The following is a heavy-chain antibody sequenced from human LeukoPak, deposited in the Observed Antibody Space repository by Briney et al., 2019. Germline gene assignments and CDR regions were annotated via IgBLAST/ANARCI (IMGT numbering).Heavy chain of an antibody. Sequence: PGGSLRLSCAASGFTFDDNGMSWARQAPGKGLESVSGLNWNGGSTGYADCVKGRFTISRDNAKNSLYLQMNSLRVEDTALYYCATHSCYYGSGSYPHYLDYWGRGTLVTVSA. CDR3: ATHSCYYGSGSYPHYLDY. V-gene: IGHV3-20*04. CDR1: GFTFDDNG. CDR2: LNWNGGST. J-gene: IGHJ4*02. D-gene: IGHD3-10*01.